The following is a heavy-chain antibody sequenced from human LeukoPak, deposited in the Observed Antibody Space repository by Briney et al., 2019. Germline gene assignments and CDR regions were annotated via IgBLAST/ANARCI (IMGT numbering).Heavy chain of an antibody. CDR3: ARDDQPVTTG. CDR2: ICAYNGNT. J-gene: IGHJ4*02. CDR1: GYTLTSHS. V-gene: IGHV1-18*01. Sequence: AAVKDSRKASGYTLTSHSVRWVRPAPGQRVEWMGWICAYNGNTNYAQKLQGRVTMTTDTSTSTDYMELRSLRSDDTAVYYCARDDQPVTTGWGQGTRVSV. D-gene: IGHD1-1*01.